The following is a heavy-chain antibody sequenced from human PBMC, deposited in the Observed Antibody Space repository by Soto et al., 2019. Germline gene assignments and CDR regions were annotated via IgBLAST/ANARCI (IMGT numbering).Heavy chain of an antibody. J-gene: IGHJ4*02. CDR3: ARGGIQSNDY. CDR2: IYYSGST. V-gene: IGHV4-59*08. Sequence: PSETLSLTCTVSGGSISSYYLSWIRQPPGKGLEWIGYIYYSGSTNYNPSLKSRVTISVDTSKNQFSLKLSSVTAADTAVYYCARGGIQSNDYWGQGTLVTVSS. D-gene: IGHD5-18*01. CDR1: GGSISSYY.